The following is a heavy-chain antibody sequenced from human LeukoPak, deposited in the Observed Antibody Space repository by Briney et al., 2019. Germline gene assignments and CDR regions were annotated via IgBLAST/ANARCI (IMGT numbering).Heavy chain of an antibody. V-gene: IGHV1-69*04. Sequence: SVKVSCKASGGTFSSYAISWVRQAPGQGLEWMGRIIPILGIANYAQKFQGRVTITADKSTSTAYMELSSLRSEDTAVYYCARDSYDSSGYEDYWGQGTLVTVSS. CDR2: IIPILGIA. CDR3: ARDSYDSSGYEDY. J-gene: IGHJ4*02. CDR1: GGTFSSYA. D-gene: IGHD3-22*01.